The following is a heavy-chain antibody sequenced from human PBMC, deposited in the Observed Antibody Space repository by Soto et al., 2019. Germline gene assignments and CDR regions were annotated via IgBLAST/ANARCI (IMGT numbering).Heavy chain of an antibody. CDR3: ARVKSRILDAIDI. D-gene: IGHD3-3*01. Sequence: EASVKVSCKASGYTFTSYGISWVRQAPGQGLEWMGWISPYNGKTNYAHKPQGRGTMTTDTSASTADVELRSLRSDDTAVYYCARVKSRILDAIDIWGQVTMVTVSS. V-gene: IGHV1-18*04. J-gene: IGHJ3*02. CDR1: GYTFTSYG. CDR2: ISPYNGKT.